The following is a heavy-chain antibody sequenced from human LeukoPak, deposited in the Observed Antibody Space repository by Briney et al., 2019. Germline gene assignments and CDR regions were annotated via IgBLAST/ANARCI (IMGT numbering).Heavy chain of an antibody. J-gene: IGHJ4*02. CDR3: AKEGSVGATTYY. CDR1: GFTFSSYA. V-gene: IGHV3-23*01. CDR2: ISGSGDST. D-gene: IGHD1-26*01. Sequence: PGGSLRLSCAASGFTFSSYAMSWVRQSPGKGLQWVSAISGSGDSTYYADSVKGRFTISKDNSKNTLYLQMNCLRAEDTAVYYCAKEGSVGATTYYWDQGTLVTVSS.